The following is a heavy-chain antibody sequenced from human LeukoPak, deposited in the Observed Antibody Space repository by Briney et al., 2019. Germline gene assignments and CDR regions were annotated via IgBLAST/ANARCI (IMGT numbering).Heavy chain of an antibody. CDR3: ARGPGSRGIFDY. Sequence: GGSLRLSCAVSGFTVSAHYMSWVRQAPGKGLECVSFLYTGGDTYYADSVKGRFTISRDNSKNMLYLQVNSLRAEDTAVYYCARGPGSRGIFDYWGQGTLVTVSS. J-gene: IGHJ4*02. CDR2: LYTGGDT. V-gene: IGHV3-53*01. D-gene: IGHD3-10*01. CDR1: GFTVSAHY.